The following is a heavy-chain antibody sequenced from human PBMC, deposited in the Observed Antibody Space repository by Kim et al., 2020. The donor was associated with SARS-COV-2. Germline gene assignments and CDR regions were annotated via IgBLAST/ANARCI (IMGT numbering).Heavy chain of an antibody. V-gene: IGHV3-9*01. Sequence: GGSLRLSCAASGFTFDDYAMHWVRQAPGKGLEWVSGISWNSGSIGYADSVKGRFTISRDNAKNSLYLQMNSLRAEDTALYYCAKDLIVALSGMDVWGQGTTVTVSS. D-gene: IGHD3-22*01. CDR2: ISWNSGSI. CDR1: GFTFDDYA. CDR3: AKDLIVALSGMDV. J-gene: IGHJ6*02.